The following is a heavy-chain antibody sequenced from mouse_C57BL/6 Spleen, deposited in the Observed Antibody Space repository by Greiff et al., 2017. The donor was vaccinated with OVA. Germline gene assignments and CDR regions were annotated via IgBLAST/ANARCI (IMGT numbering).Heavy chain of an antibody. CDR1: GYTFTDYE. D-gene: IGHD2-3*01. Sequence: VQLQESGAELVRPGASVTLSCKASGYTFTDYEMHWVKQTPVHGLEWIGAIDPETGGTAYNQKFKGKAILTADKSSSTAYMELRSLTSEDSAVYYCTSYDGYYDGYFDVWGTGTTVTVSS. V-gene: IGHV1-15*01. CDR3: TSYDGYYDGYFDV. CDR2: IDPETGGT. J-gene: IGHJ1*03.